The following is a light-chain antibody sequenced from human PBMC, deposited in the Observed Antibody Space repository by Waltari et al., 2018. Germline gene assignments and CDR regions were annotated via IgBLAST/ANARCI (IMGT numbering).Light chain of an antibody. V-gene: IGKV3-20*01. J-gene: IGKJ1*01. CDR2: DAS. CDR1: QGINGFY. Sequence: EIVMTQSPDTLSLSPGESATLSCRAIQGINGFYLAWYQQRPGQPPRLLIYDASSRATGVPDRFSGSGSGTDFALTIRRLEPDDFAVYYCQQYGDSPATFGQGTRVEIK. CDR3: QQYGDSPAT.